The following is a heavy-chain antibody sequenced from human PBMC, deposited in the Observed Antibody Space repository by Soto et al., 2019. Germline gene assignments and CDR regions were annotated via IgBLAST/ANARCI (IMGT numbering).Heavy chain of an antibody. CDR2: ISYDGSNK. CDR1: GFTFSSYA. Sequence: PGGSLRLSCAASGFTFSSYAMHWVRQAPGKGLEWVAVISYDGSNKYYADSVKGRFTISRNNSKNTLYLQMNSLRAEDTAVYYCARERLCISTSCPRMSYYGMDVWGQGTAVTVSS. V-gene: IGHV3-30*01. J-gene: IGHJ6*02. D-gene: IGHD2-2*01. CDR3: ARERLCISTSCPRMSYYGMDV.